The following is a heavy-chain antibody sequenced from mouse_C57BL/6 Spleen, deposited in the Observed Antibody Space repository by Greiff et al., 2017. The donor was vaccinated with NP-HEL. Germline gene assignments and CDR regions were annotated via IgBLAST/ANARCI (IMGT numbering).Heavy chain of an antibody. J-gene: IGHJ4*01. CDR2: IDPSDSYT. V-gene: IGHV1-69*01. Sequence: VQLQQPGAELVMPGASVKLSCKASGYTFTSYWMHWVKQRPGQGLEWIGEIDPSDSYTNYNQTFKGKSTLTVDKSSSTAYMQLSSLTSEDSAVYYCARLSGYAMDYWGQGTSVTVSS. CDR3: ARLSGYAMDY. D-gene: IGHD3-1*01. CDR1: GYTFTSYW.